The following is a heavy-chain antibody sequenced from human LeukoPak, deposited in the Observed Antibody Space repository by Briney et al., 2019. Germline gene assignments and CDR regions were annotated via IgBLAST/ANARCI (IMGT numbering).Heavy chain of an antibody. CDR1: GFTFSACA. CDR3: VKDEYSSAIFYFDS. CDR2: ISGRGGNE. Sequence: PGGSLRLSCAASGFTFSACAMSWVRQAPGKGLEWVSGISGRGGNEYYADSVKGRFTISRDNSKSTLYLQMNSLRDEDTALYYCVKDEYSSAIFYFDSWGQGTPATVSS. J-gene: IGHJ4*02. D-gene: IGHD5-18*01. V-gene: IGHV3-23*01.